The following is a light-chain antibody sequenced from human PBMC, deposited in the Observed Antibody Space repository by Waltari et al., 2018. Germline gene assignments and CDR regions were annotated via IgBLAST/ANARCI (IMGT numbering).Light chain of an antibody. CDR1: QSIGSY. Sequence: DIQMTQSPSSLSASVGDRVTITCRAGQSIGSYLNWYKQKPGKAPNLLIYTASSLQSGVPARFSGSGYGTDFTLTISSLQPEDFATYYCQQTYSTLFTFGPGTTVDIK. CDR2: TAS. J-gene: IGKJ3*01. CDR3: QQTYSTLFT. V-gene: IGKV1-39*01.